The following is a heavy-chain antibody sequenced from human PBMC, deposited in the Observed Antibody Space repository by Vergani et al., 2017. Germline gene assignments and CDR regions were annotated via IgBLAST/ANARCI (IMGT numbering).Heavy chain of an antibody. Sequence: EVQLLESGGGLVQPGGSLRLSCAASGFTFSSYAMSWVRQAPGKGLGWVSAISGSGGSTYYADSVKGRFTISRDNSKNTLYLQMNSLRAEDTAVYYCAEHGDTWIQLSQFDYWGQGTLVTVSS. D-gene: IGHD5-18*01. CDR3: AEHGDTWIQLSQFDY. CDR2: ISGSGGST. J-gene: IGHJ4*02. V-gene: IGHV3-23*01. CDR1: GFTFSSYA.